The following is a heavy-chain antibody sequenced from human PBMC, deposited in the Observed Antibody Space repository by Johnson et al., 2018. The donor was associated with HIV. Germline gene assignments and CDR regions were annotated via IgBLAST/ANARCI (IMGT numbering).Heavy chain of an antibody. V-gene: IGHV3-13*01. CDR3: SRDGTRLEQWLHGAGAFDI. Sequence: VQLVESGGGLVQPGGSLRLSCAASGFTLSSYDMHWVRQATGKGLEWVSAIGTAGDTYYPGSVKGRFTISRENAKNTLYLQMNSLRAEETAVYYCSRDGTRLEQWLHGAGAFDIWGQGTMVTVSS. J-gene: IGHJ3*02. D-gene: IGHD6-19*01. CDR1: GFTLSSYD. CDR2: IGTAGDT.